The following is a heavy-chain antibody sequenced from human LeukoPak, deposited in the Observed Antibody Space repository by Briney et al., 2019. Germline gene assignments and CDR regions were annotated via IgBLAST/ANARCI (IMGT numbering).Heavy chain of an antibody. Sequence: QSGGSLRLSRAASGFTFGTYAMSWVRQAPGMGLEWVSVLGVGGVGTYYADSVKGRFTISRDDSKNSLYLQMHSLRAEDTAVYYCAKGRDWDYYSYAMDVWGQGTTVTVSS. CDR3: AKGRDWDYYSYAMDV. CDR2: LGVGGVGT. J-gene: IGHJ6*02. V-gene: IGHV3-23*01. CDR1: GFTFGTYA. D-gene: IGHD2-21*02.